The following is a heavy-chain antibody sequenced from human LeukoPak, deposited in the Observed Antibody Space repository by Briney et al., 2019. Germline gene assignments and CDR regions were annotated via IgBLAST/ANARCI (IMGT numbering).Heavy chain of an antibody. Sequence: ASVKVSCKASGYTFTGYYMHWVRQAPGQGLEWMGWINPTSGGTNYAQKFQGRVTMTRDTSISTAYMELSRLRSDDTAVYYCARDPRRYCSSTSCYSVGDYWGQGTLVTVSS. D-gene: IGHD2-2*02. CDR3: ARDPRRYCSSTSCYSVGDY. CDR2: INPTSGGT. J-gene: IGHJ4*02. CDR1: GYTFTGYY. V-gene: IGHV1-2*02.